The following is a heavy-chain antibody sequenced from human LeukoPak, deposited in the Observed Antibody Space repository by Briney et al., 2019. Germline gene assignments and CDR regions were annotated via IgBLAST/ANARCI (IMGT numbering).Heavy chain of an antibody. V-gene: IGHV4-39*01. Sequence: PSETLSLTCTVSGGSISSSSYYWGWIRQPPGKGLEWIGTIYYGGITYYSPSLKSRVTISVDTSKNQFSLKLSSVTAADTAVYYCARTATSYSYGYLGDWGQGTLVTVSS. CDR1: GGSISSSSYY. D-gene: IGHD5-18*01. J-gene: IGHJ4*02. CDR2: IYYGGIT. CDR3: ARTATSYSYGYLGD.